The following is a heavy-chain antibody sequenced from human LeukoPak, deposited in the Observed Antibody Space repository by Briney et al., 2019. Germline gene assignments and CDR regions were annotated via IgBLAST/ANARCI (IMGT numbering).Heavy chain of an antibody. CDR3: ARRLGYSYGYFVY. J-gene: IGHJ4*02. Sequence: SETLSLTCAVYGGSFSGYYWSWIRQPPGKGLEWIGEINHSGSTNYNPSLESQVTISVDTSKNQFSLKLSSVTAADTAVYYCARRLGYSYGYFVYWGQGTLVTVSS. CDR1: GGSFSGYY. D-gene: IGHD5-18*01. CDR2: INHSGST. V-gene: IGHV4-34*01.